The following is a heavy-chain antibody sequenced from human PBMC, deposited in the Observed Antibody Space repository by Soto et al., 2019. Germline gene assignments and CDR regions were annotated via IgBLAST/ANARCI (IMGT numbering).Heavy chain of an antibody. CDR2: IWYDGSNK. V-gene: IGHV3-33*01. Sequence: GGSLRLSCAASGFTFSSYGMHWVRQAPGKGLEWVAVIWYDGSNKYYADSVKGRFTISRDNSKNTLYLQMNSLRAEDTAVYYCARDTRYYDFWSGYQNGVYYYGMDVWGQGTTVTVSS. CDR1: GFTFSSYG. D-gene: IGHD3-3*01. J-gene: IGHJ6*02. CDR3: ARDTRYYDFWSGYQNGVYYYGMDV.